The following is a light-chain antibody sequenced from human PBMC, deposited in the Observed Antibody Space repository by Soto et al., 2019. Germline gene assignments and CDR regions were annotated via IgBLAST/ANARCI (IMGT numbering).Light chain of an antibody. V-gene: IGKV4-1*01. J-gene: IGKJ2*01. CDR1: QSVFFSTYSRNY. CDR2: WAS. CDR3: QQYYSAPRT. Sequence: DIVVTRSPDSLAVSLGETATINCKSSQSVFFSTYSRNYLGWYRQKPGQPPELLIYWASTRESGVPDRFRGSGSGTDFTLTISSLQAEDVAVYYCQQYYSAPRTFGQGTKLEIK.